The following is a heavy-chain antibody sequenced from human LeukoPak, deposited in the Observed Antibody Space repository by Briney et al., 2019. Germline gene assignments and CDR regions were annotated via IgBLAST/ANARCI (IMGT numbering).Heavy chain of an antibody. V-gene: IGHV4-31*03. CDR1: GGSISSGGYY. J-gene: IGHJ5*02. CDR2: VYYSGST. Sequence: SETLSLTCTVSGGSISSGGYYWSWIRQHPGKGLEWIGYVYYSGSTYYNPSLKSRVTISVDTSKNQFSLKLSSVTAADTAVYYCASDRGESGYGHVNWFDPWGQGTLVTVSS. D-gene: IGHD3-22*01. CDR3: ASDRGESGYGHVNWFDP.